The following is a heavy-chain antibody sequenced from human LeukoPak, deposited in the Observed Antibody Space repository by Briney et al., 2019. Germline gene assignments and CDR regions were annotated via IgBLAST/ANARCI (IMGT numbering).Heavy chain of an antibody. CDR1: GGSISSSSYY. Sequence: PSETLSLTCTVSGGSISSSSYYWGWIRQPPGKGLEWIGSIYYSGSTYYNPSLKSRVTISVDTSKNQFSLKLSSVTAADTAVYYCAKGGVYDSSGYYYPGDWGQGTLVTVSS. J-gene: IGHJ4*02. D-gene: IGHD3-22*01. CDR3: AKGGVYDSSGYYYPGD. V-gene: IGHV4-39*07. CDR2: IYYSGST.